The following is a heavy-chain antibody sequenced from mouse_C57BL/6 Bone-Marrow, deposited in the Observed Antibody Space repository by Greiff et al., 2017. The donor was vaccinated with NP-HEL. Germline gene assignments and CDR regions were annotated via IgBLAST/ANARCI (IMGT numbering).Heavy chain of an antibody. CDR2: ISSGGDYI. CDR3: TGNPLTLDY. V-gene: IGHV5-9-1*02. CDR1: GFTFSSYA. Sequence: EVQLVESGEGLVKPGGSLKLSCAASGFTFSSYAMSWVRQTPEKRLEWVAYISSGGDYIYYADTVKGRFTISRDNARNTLYLQMSSLKCADTAMYYCTGNPLTLDYWGQGTTLTVSS. J-gene: IGHJ2*01.